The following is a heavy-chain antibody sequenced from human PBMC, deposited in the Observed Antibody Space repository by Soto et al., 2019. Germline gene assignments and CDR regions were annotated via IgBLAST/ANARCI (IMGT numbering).Heavy chain of an antibody. CDR3: AKQGSPGVGDTPYYFDY. V-gene: IGHV3-30*18. J-gene: IGHJ4*02. Sequence: PVGSLRLSCAASGFTLSSYGMHWVRQAPGKGLEWVAVISFHGSNEYYADSVKGRFTISRDNSKNTLYLQMNSLRAEDTAVYYCAKQGSPGVGDTPYYFDYWGQGTLVTVSS. CDR2: ISFHGSNE. D-gene: IGHD1-26*01. CDR1: GFTLSSYG.